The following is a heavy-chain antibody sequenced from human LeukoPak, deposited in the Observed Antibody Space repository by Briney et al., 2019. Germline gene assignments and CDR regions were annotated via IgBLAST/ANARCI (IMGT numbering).Heavy chain of an antibody. Sequence: AGGSLRLSCAASGFTFSSYWMTWVRQAPGKGLEWVANIKYDGCEKDYVDSVKGRFTISRDNAKNSLYLQMNSLRAEDTAVYYCAKDIEPAGLFLDYWGQGTLVTVSS. J-gene: IGHJ4*02. D-gene: IGHD6-13*01. CDR2: IKYDGCEK. CDR3: AKDIEPAGLFLDY. V-gene: IGHV3-7*04. CDR1: GFTFSSYW.